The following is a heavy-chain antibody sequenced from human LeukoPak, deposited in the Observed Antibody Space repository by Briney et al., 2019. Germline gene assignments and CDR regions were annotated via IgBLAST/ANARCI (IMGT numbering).Heavy chain of an antibody. Sequence: PSETLSLTCTVSGGSISGFSWSWIRQPPGKGLEWIGFVSYSGSTNYNPSLKSRVTISLDTSKNQFSLNLTSVTAADTAVYYCARIPYGGFDHWGQGTLVTVSS. CDR1: GGSISGFS. V-gene: IGHV4-59*01. D-gene: IGHD4-23*01. J-gene: IGHJ4*02. CDR2: VSYSGST. CDR3: ARIPYGGFDH.